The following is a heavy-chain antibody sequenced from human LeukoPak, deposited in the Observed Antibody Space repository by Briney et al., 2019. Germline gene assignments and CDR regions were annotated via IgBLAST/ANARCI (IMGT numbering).Heavy chain of an antibody. CDR1: GFTFSSYS. D-gene: IGHD5-12*01. V-gene: IGHV3-21*01. CDR3: ARDFSGYDTYYYYGMDV. J-gene: IGHJ6*02. Sequence: GGSLRLSCAASGFTFSSYSMNWVRQAPGKGLEWVSSISSSSSYIYYADSVKGRFTISRDNAKNSLYLQMNSLRAEGTAVYYCARDFSGYDTYYYYGMDVWGQGTTVTVSS. CDR2: ISSSSSYI.